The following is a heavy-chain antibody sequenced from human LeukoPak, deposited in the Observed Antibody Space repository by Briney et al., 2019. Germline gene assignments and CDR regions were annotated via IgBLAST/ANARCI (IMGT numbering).Heavy chain of an antibody. V-gene: IGHV1-8*01. CDR3: ARGERTAAAFVGYNWFDP. CDR2: MNPNSGNT. D-gene: IGHD6-13*01. CDR1: GYTFTSYD. Sequence: ASVKVSCKASGYTFTSYDINWVRQATGQGLEWMGWMNPNSGNTGYAQKFQGRVTMTRNTSISTAYMELSNLRSEDTAVYYCARGERTAAAFVGYNWFDPWGQGTLVTVSS. J-gene: IGHJ5*02.